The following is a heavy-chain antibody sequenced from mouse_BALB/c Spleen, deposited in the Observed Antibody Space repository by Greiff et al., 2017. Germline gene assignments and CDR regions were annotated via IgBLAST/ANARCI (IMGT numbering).Heavy chain of an antibody. Sequence: VQVVESGPGLVAPSQSLSITCTVSGFSLSRYSVHWVRQPPGKGLEWLGMIWGGGSTDYNSALKSRLSISKDNSKSQVFLKMNSLQTDDTAMYYCARNSPTVVEAMDYWGQGTSVTVSS. CDR1: GFSLSRYS. CDR2: IWGGGST. J-gene: IGHJ4*01. V-gene: IGHV2-6-4*01. D-gene: IGHD1-1*01. CDR3: ARNSPTVVEAMDY.